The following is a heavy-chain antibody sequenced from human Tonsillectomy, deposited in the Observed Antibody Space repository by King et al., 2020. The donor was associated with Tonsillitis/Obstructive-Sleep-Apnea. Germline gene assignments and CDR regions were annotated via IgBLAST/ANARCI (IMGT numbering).Heavy chain of an antibody. CDR2: ISGDGGST. CDR1: GFTFDDFA. J-gene: IGHJ4*02. Sequence: QLVESGGGVVQPGGSLRLSCAASGFTFDDFAMHWVRQAPGKGLEWVSLISGDGGSTYYADSVTGRFTISRDNSKNSLYLQMNSLRTEDTALYYCATDIQYYYDATGGFDYWGQGTLVTVSS. CDR3: ATDIQYYYDATGGFDY. D-gene: IGHD3-22*01. V-gene: IGHV3-43*02.